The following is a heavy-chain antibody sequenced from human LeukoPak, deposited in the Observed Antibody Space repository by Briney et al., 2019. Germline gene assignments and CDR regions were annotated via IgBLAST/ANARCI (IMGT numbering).Heavy chain of an antibody. V-gene: IGHV3-30-3*01. CDR3: ARGVPRGGYFDY. CDR2: ISYDGSNK. CDR1: GFTFSSYA. D-gene: IGHD3-16*01. J-gene: IGHJ4*02. Sequence: GGSLRLSCAASGFTFSSYAMHWVRQAPGKGLEWVAVISYDGSNKYYADSVKGRFTISRDNSKNTLYLQMNSLRAEDTAVYYCARGVPRGGYFDYRGQGTLVTVSS.